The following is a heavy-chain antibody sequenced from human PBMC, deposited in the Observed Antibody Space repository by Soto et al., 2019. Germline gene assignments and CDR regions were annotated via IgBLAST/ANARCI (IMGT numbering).Heavy chain of an antibody. CDR3: AKDPRHVTIQANAAY. CDR1: GFTFSSYA. D-gene: IGHD3-3*01. J-gene: IGHJ4*02. CDR2: ISGSGGST. V-gene: IGHV3-23*01. Sequence: GGSLRLSCAASGFTFSSYAMSWVRQAPGKGLEWVSAISGSGGSTYYADSVKGRFTISRDNSKNTLYLQMNSLRAEDTAVYYCAKDPRHVTIQANAAYWGQGTLVTVSS.